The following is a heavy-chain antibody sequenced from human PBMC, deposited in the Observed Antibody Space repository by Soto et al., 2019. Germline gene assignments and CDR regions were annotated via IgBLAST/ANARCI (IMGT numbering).Heavy chain of an antibody. D-gene: IGHD3-22*01. CDR2: ISINGGST. V-gene: IGHV3-64D*06. CDR1: GFTFSNYA. CDR3: VKGEYYYDSSGYYPFDY. Sequence: SGFTFSNYAMSWVRQAPGKGLEYVSSISINGGSTHYADSVKGRFTISRDNSKNTQYLQMSSLRADDTALYYCVKGEYYYDSSGYYPFDYWGQGTLVTVSS. J-gene: IGHJ4*02.